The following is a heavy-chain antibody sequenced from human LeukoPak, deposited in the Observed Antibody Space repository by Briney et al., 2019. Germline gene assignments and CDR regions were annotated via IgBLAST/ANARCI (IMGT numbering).Heavy chain of an antibody. CDR2: ISGSGGST. CDR3: AKAQYQLLNLYFQH. J-gene: IGHJ1*01. V-gene: IGHV3-23*01. D-gene: IGHD2-2*01. Sequence: GGSLRLSCAASGFTFSSYGMHWVRQAPGKGLEWVSAISGSGGSTYYADSVKGRFTISRDNSKNTLYLQMNSLRAEDTAVYYCAKAQYQLLNLYFQHWGQGTLVTVSS. CDR1: GFTFSSYG.